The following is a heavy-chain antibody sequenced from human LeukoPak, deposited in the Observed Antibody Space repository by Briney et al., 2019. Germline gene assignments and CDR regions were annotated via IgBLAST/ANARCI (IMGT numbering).Heavy chain of an antibody. V-gene: IGHV3-23*01. CDR3: AKDYDIVVVPAAIDY. J-gene: IGHJ4*02. CDR1: GFTFSSYA. CDR2: ISGSGGST. Sequence: GGSLRLSCAASGFTFSSYAMSWVRQAPGKGLEWVSAISGSGGSTYYADSVKGRFTISRDNSKNTLYLQMNSLRAEDTAVYYCAKDYDIVVVPAAIDYWGQGIRVTVSS. D-gene: IGHD2-2*01.